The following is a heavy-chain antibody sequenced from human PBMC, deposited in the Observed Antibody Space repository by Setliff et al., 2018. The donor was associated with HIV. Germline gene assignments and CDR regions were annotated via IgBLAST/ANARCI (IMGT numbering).Heavy chain of an antibody. CDR1: GFTFTDYS. V-gene: IGHV3-30*04. J-gene: IGHJ4*02. CDR2: ISYGGSIK. Sequence: GESLKISCAASGFTFTDYSMHWIRQAPGKGPEWMSVISYGGSIKNYADSVKGRFTISRDNSKNSIFVQLTSLRPDDTGVYYCARVRYGGFDLWGQGTLVTVSS. CDR3: ARVRYGGFDL. D-gene: IGHD3-16*01.